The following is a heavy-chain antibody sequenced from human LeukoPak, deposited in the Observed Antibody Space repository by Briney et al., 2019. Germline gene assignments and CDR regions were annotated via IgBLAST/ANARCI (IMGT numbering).Heavy chain of an antibody. CDR1: GFTFSDYY. D-gene: IGHD3-22*01. CDR3: ASPWLFDFGVDDAFDI. Sequence: GGSLRLSCAASGFTFSDYYMGWIRQAPGKGLEWVSYISSSGSTIYYADSVKGRFTISRDNAKNSLYLQMNSLRAEDTAVYYCASPWLFDFGVDDAFDIWGRGTMVTVSS. V-gene: IGHV3-11*04. J-gene: IGHJ3*02. CDR2: ISSSGSTI.